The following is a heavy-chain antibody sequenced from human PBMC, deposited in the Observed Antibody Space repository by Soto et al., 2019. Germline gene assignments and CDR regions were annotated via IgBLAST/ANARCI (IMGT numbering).Heavy chain of an antibody. CDR2: IYHSGST. J-gene: IGHJ4*02. Sequence: QLQLQESGSGLVKPSQTLSLTCAVSGGSISSGGYSWSWIRQPPGKGLEWIGYIYHSGSTYYNPSLKSRVTLSVDRSKNQFSLNLSSVTAADTAVYYCARTLRTVDFDFWGQGTLVTVSS. CDR1: GGSISSGGYS. D-gene: IGHD2-21*01. V-gene: IGHV4-30-2*01. CDR3: ARTLRTVDFDF.